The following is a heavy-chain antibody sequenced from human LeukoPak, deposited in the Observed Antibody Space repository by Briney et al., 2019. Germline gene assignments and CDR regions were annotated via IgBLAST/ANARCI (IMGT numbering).Heavy chain of an antibody. D-gene: IGHD3-3*01. CDR1: GDSISPYY. CDR3: AREEDYDFWSGRIAGSFDY. V-gene: IGHV4-4*08. Sequence: SETLSLTCTVSGDSISPYYCSWIRQPPGKGLEWIGYISSSGSTDYNPSLKSRVSMSVDTSKNQFSLKLSSVTAADTAVYYCAREEDYDFWSGRIAGSFDYWGQGTLVTVSS. CDR2: ISSSGST. J-gene: IGHJ4*02.